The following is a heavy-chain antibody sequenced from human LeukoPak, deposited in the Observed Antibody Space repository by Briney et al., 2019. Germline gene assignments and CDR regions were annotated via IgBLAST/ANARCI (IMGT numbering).Heavy chain of an antibody. CDR2: IKENGHTT. D-gene: IGHD6-19*01. CDR3: AKSGQWLVFVAIDY. Sequence: PGGSLRLSCAASGFTFSNAWMSWVRQAPGKGLEWVSTIKENGHTTFYADSVKGRFTISRDTSKNTLYLQMNSLRAEDTAVYYCAKSGQWLVFVAIDYWGQGTLVTVSS. V-gene: IGHV3-23*01. J-gene: IGHJ4*02. CDR1: GFTFSNAW.